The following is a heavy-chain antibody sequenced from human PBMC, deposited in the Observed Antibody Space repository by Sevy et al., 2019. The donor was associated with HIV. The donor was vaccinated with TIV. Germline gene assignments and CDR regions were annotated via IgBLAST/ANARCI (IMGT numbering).Heavy chain of an antibody. CDR3: TTEHYYAIR. V-gene: IGHV3-15*07. J-gene: IGHJ4*02. Sequence: GGSLRLSCAASGFTFSNAWMNWVRQAPGKGLEWVGRIKNKADGGTRDYAAPVKGRFTISRDEPKNTAYLQMISLKTEDTTVYYCTTEHYYAIRWGKGTLVTVSS. CDR1: GFTFSNAW. CDR2: IKNKADGGTR. D-gene: IGHD3-10*01.